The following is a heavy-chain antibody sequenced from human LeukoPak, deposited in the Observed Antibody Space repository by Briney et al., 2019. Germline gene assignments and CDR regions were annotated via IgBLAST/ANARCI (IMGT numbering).Heavy chain of an antibody. D-gene: IGHD3-9*01. J-gene: IGHJ5*02. CDR1: GFTFSSYA. CDR3: ERDGYDILTGYYNGRWFDP. CDR2: ISYDGSNK. V-gene: IGHV3-30*04. Sequence: PGGSLRLSCAASGFTFSSYAMHWVRQAPGKGLEWVAVISYDGSNKYYADSVKGRFTISRDNSKNTLYLQMNSLRAEDTAVYYCERDGYDILTGYYNGRWFDPWGQGTLVTVSS.